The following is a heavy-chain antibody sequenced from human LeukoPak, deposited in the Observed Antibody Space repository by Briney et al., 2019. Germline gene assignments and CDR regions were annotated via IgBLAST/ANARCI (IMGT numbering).Heavy chain of an antibody. J-gene: IGHJ4*02. V-gene: IGHV3-33*01. D-gene: IGHD3-22*01. CDR2: IWYDGSNK. CDR3: IATDYYDSSGYSSLDY. Sequence: QPGRSLRLSCAASGFTFSSYGMHWVRQAPGKGLEWVAVIWYDGSNKYYADSVKGRFAISRDNSKNTLYPQMNSLRAEDTAVYYCIATDYYDSSGYSSLDYWGQGTLVTVSS. CDR1: GFTFSSYG.